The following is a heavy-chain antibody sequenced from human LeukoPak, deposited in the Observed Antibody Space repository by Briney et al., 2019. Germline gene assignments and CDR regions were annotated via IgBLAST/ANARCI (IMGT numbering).Heavy chain of an antibody. Sequence: GGSLRLSCVVSGFSFSSSWLSWVRQAPGKGLEWVGRIKNKIDGGTTDYAAPVKGRFPISRDDSKKTLYLQMSSLKTEDTALYYCTANDNIIYWGQRTLVTVSS. D-gene: IGHD2/OR15-2a*01. V-gene: IGHV3-15*01. J-gene: IGHJ4*02. CDR3: TANDNIIY. CDR2: IKNKIDGGTT. CDR1: GFSFSSSW.